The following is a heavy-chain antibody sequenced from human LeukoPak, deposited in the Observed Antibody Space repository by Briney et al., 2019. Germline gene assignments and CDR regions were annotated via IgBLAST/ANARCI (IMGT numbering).Heavy chain of an antibody. D-gene: IGHD3-10*01. CDR2: INPNSGGT. CDR1: GYTFTGYY. J-gene: IGHJ3*02. CDR3: ARDFAMVRGVIPTGAFDI. Sequence: ASVKVSCKASGYTFTGYYMHWVRQAPGQGLEWMGWINPNSGGTNYAQKFQGRVTMTRDTSISTAYMELSSLRSEDTAVYYCARDFAMVRGVIPTGAFDIWGQGTMVTVSS. V-gene: IGHV1-2*02.